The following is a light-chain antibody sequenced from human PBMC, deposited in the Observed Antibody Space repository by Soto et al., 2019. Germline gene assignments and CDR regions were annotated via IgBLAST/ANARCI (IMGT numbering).Light chain of an antibody. CDR3: TSYTASSPFYV. Sequence: QSYLTQPASVSGSPGQSIAISCIGVRTDGDGHDYVSWYQQHPGQAPQLIIYDVYNRPSGVSDRFSGSKSGNTASLVISGLQADDEADYFCTSYTASSPFYVFGAGTKLTVL. CDR2: DVY. CDR1: RTDGDGHDY. V-gene: IGLV2-14*03. J-gene: IGLJ1*01.